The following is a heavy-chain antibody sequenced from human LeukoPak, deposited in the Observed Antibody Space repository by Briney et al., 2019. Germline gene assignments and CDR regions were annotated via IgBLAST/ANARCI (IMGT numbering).Heavy chain of an antibody. Sequence: ASVKVSCKAAGYTFTAYYIHRVRQAPGQGLEWMGWINPNSGGTNYAQKFQGRVTMTRDTSITTAYMDLSRLRSDDTALYYCARAHSHSGWYNSWGQGTLVTVSS. CDR1: GYTFTAYY. D-gene: IGHD6-19*01. V-gene: IGHV1-2*02. CDR3: ARAHSHSGWYNS. J-gene: IGHJ5*01. CDR2: INPNSGGT.